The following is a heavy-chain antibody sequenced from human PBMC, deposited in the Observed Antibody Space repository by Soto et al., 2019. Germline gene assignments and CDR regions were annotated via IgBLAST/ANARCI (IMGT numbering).Heavy chain of an antibody. V-gene: IGHV4-39*01. CDR2: IYYSGST. CDR3: ARLPGYCSGESCGIDS. Sequence: PSETLSLTCTASGSSISAYSWSWVRQPPGKGLEWIGSIYYSGSTYYNLSLKSRVTISVDTSKNQFSLKLSSVTAADTAVYFCARLPGYCSGESCGIDSRGQGNLVTVSS. J-gene: IGHJ4*02. D-gene: IGHD2-15*01. CDR1: GSSISAYS.